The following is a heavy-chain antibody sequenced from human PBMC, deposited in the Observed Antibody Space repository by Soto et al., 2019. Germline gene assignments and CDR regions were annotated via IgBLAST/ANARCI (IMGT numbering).Heavy chain of an antibody. CDR1: GYTLTELS. Sequence: GASVKVSCKVSGYTLTELSMHWVRQAPGKGFEWMGGFDPEDGETIYAQKFQGRVTMTEDTSTDTAYMELSSLRSEDTAVYYCASNYYDSSGYYPDAFDIWGQGTMVTVSS. CDR2: FDPEDGET. CDR3: ASNYYDSSGYYPDAFDI. J-gene: IGHJ3*02. V-gene: IGHV1-24*01. D-gene: IGHD3-22*01.